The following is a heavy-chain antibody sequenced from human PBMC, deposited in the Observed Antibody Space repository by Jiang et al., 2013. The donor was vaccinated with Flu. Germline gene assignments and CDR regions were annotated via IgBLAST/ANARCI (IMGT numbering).Heavy chain of an antibody. V-gene: IGHV3-74*01. Sequence: SCAASGFTFSSYWMHWVRQAPGKGLVWVSRINSEGSSPSYADSVRGRFTISRDNAKNTLYLQMNSLRAEDTAVYYCARGSGFSSYGWYFGLWGRGTLVTVSS. D-gene: IGHD3-3*01. J-gene: IGHJ2*01. CDR1: GFTFSSYW. CDR2: INSEGSSP. CDR3: ARGSGFSSYGWYFGL.